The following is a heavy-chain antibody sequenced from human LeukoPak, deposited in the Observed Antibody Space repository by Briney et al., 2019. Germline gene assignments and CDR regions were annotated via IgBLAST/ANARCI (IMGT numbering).Heavy chain of an antibody. Sequence: PGGSLRLSCAASGFTFSSYAMSWVRQAPGKGLEWVSSISDSGITTYYADSVKGRFTISRDNSKNTLYLQMNILRVEDTAVYYCAQRRGSGSQNQFDYWGPGSLVTVSS. CDR3: AQRRGSGSQNQFDY. D-gene: IGHD6-19*01. CDR1: GFTFSSYA. V-gene: IGHV3-23*01. CDR2: ISDSGITT. J-gene: IGHJ4*02.